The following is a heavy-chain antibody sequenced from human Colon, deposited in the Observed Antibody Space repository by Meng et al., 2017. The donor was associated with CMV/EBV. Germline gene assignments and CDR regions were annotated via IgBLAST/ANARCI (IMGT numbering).Heavy chain of an antibody. CDR2: NNWNGDNT. CDR3: ARGGCTSLNCHPHP. V-gene: IGHV3-20*04. J-gene: IGHJ5*02. D-gene: IGHD2-8*01. Sequence: GESLKISCAASGFTFDYYATMWVRQAPGKGLEWVSGNNWNGDNTGYAESVKGRFTISRDNAKNSLYLQMNSLRAEATAFYYCARGGCTSLNCHPHPWGQGTMVTVSS. CDR1: GFTFDYYA.